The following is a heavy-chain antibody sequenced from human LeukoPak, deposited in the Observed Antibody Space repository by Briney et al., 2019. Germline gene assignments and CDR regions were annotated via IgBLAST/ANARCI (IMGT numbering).Heavy chain of an antibody. J-gene: IGHJ4*01. V-gene: IGHV1-69*04. CDR2: IIPILGIA. D-gene: IGHD3-22*01. Sequence: SVKVSCKASGGTFSSYAISWVRQAPGQGLGWMGRIIPILGIANYAQKFQGRVTITADKSTSTAYMELSSLRSEDTAVYYCARALRYYYDSSGYWWGHGTLVTVSS. CDR3: ARALRYYYDSSGYW. CDR1: GGTFSSYA.